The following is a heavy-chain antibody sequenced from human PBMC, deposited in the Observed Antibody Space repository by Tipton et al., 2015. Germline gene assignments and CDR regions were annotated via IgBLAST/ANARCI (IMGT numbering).Heavy chain of an antibody. CDR2: ISHSGNT. CDR1: DGSISDDY. CDR3: ACQDYDSLTRDYQTVDY. D-gene: IGHD3-9*01. V-gene: IGHV4-59*04. Sequence: LRLSCTVSDGSISDDYWNWIRQPPGKGLEWIGSISHSGNTYYNPPLKSRVTMSRDTSKNQFSLKLTSVTAADTAVYYCACQDYDSLTRDYQTVDYWGQGTLVTVSS. J-gene: IGHJ4*02.